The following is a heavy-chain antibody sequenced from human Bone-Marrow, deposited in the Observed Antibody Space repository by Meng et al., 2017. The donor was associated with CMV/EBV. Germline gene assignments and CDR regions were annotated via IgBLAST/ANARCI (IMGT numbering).Heavy chain of an antibody. CDR1: GFTFSSYW. J-gene: IGHJ4*02. V-gene: IGHV3-7*01. CDR3: ARETRHTALDY. Sequence: GESLKISCAASGFTFSSYWMSWVRQAPGKGLEWVANIKQDGSEKYYVDSVKGRFTISRDIAKNSLYLQMNGLRAEYTAVYYCARETRHTALDYWGQGTLVTVSS. CDR2: IKQDGSEK.